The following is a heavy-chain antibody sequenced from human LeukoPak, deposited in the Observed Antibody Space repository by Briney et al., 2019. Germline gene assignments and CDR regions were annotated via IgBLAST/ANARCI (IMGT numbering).Heavy chain of an antibody. CDR1: GDSVSSGSYH. J-gene: IGHJ4*02. Sequence: SETLSVTFTVSGDSVSSGSYHWSWIRQPPGKGLEWIGYIYYSGSTNYNPSLKSRVTISVDTSKNQFSLKLSSVTAADTAVYYCARDPSRGWYYFDYWGQRTPVSVSS. CDR3: ARDPSRGWYYFDY. CDR2: IYYSGST. D-gene: IGHD6-19*01. V-gene: IGHV4-61*01.